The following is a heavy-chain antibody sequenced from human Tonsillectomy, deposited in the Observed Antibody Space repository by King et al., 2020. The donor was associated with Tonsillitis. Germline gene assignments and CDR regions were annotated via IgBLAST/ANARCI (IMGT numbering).Heavy chain of an antibody. CDR1: GYTFTNYD. V-gene: IGHV1-8*02. CDR3: ARGSGYYDSSDYYSDDY. D-gene: IGHD3-22*01. CDR2: MNPNSGNT. J-gene: IGHJ4*02. Sequence: QLVQSGAEVKKPGASVKVSCQASGYTFTNYDIKWVRQASGQGLESMGWMNPNSGNTGYAQKFQGRVTMTRNTSINTAYMELSSLRSEDTAVYYCARGSGYYDSSDYYSDDYWGQGTLVTVSS.